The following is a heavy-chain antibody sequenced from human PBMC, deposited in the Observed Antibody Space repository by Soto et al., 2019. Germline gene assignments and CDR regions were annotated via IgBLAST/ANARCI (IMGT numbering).Heavy chain of an antibody. J-gene: IGHJ6*02. CDR2: IGTAGDT. D-gene: IGHD6-19*01. Sequence: EVQLVESGGGLVQPGGSLRLSCAASGFTFSSYDMHWVRQATGKGLEWVSAIGTAGDTYNPGSVKGRFTISRENAKNSLYLQKNSVRGEDTAVYYGSRSVKIEVAGSGDDGRDVWCQGTKVTVSS. CDR3: SRSVKIEVAGSGDDGRDV. V-gene: IGHV3-13*01. CDR1: GFTFSSYD.